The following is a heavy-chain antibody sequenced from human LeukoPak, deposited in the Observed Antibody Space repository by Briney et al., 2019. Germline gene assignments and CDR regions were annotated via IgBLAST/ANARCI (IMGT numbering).Heavy chain of an antibody. CDR2: INHSGST. D-gene: IGHD3-10*01. J-gene: IGHJ4*02. CDR3: ARHYYGSGSYRG. Sequence: PSETLSLTCAVYGGSFSGYYWSWIRQPPGKWLEWIGEINHSGSTNYNPSLKSRVTISVDTSKNQFSLKLSSVTAADTAVYYCARHYYGSGSYRGWGQGTLVTVSS. V-gene: IGHV4-34*01. CDR1: GGSFSGYY.